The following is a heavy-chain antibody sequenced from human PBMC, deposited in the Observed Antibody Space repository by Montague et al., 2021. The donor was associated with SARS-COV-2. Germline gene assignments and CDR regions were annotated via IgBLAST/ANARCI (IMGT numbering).Heavy chain of an antibody. CDR2: IYYSGST. V-gene: IGHV4-59*01. J-gene: IGHJ4*02. Sequence: SETLSLTCTVSGDSISSYYWSWIRQPPGKGLEWIGYIYYSGSTNYNPSLKSRVTISVDTSKNQFSLKLSSVAAADTAVYYCARRSLGYCSGGSCYSGYDYWGQGTLVTVSS. CDR1: GDSISSYY. D-gene: IGHD2-15*01. CDR3: ARRSLGYCSGGSCYSGYDY.